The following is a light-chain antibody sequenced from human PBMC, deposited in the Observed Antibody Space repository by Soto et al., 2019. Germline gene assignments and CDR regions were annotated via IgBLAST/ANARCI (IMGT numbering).Light chain of an antibody. J-gene: IGKJ4*01. V-gene: IGKV3-15*01. CDR3: QQYKDWPPLT. CDR2: AAS. CDR1: QSVSVY. Sequence: EIILTQSPGTLSVSPGETVTLVCRASQSVSVYLAWYQQKSGQPPRLLIHAASDRATGVPARFSGSGSGTEFSLTISSLQSEDFGTYYCQQYKDWPPLTFGGATRVDIK.